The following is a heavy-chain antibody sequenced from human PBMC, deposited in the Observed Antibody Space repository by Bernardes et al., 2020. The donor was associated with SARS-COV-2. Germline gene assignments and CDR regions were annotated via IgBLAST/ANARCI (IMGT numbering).Heavy chain of an antibody. CDR2: ISSTSSHT. Sequence: GGSLRLSCAASGFTFSSLSMNWVRQAPGKGLEWVSYISSTSSHTYYIDSVKGRFVISRDNAQNSLFLQMNSLRADDTAVYFCATDTGALARQSGMDVWGRGTTVTVSS. J-gene: IGHJ6*02. CDR3: ATDTGALARQSGMDV. D-gene: IGHD6-6*01. V-gene: IGHV3-21*01. CDR1: GFTFSSLS.